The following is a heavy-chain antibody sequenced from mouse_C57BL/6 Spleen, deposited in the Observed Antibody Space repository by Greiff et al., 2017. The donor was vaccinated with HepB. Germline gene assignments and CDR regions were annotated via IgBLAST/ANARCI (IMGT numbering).Heavy chain of an antibody. CDR1: GYTFTSYW. Sequence: QVQLQQSGTELVKPGASVKLSCKASGYTFTSYWMHWVKQRPGQGLEWIGNINPSNGGTNYNEKFKSKATLTVDKSSSTAYMQLSSLTSEDSAVYYWARSGNYYGNYYFDYWGQGTTLTVSS. D-gene: IGHD2-1*01. CDR2: INPSNGGT. J-gene: IGHJ2*01. V-gene: IGHV1-53*01. CDR3: ARSGNYYGNYYFDY.